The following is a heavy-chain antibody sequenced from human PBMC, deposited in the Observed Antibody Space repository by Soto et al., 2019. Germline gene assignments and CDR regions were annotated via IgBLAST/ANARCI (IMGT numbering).Heavy chain of an antibody. CDR2: IYWDDDK. D-gene: IGHD6-13*01. CDR3: AHYSSTSSFDY. J-gene: IGHJ4*02. CDR1: GFSVSTSGMG. Sequence: QITLKESGPTLVKPTQTFTLAGTFSGFSVSTSGMGVGWIRQPPGKALEWLALIYWDDDKRYSPSLKSRLTITKDTSKNQVVLTMTNIDPVDTATYYCAHYSSTSSFDYWGQGTLVTVSS. V-gene: IGHV2-5*02.